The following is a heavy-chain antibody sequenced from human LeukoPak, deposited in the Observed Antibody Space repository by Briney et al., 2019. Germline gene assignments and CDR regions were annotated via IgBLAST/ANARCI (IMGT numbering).Heavy chain of an antibody. J-gene: IGHJ4*02. V-gene: IGHV4-59*13. Sequence: SETLSLTCTVSGVSISTDYWTWVRQSPGKGLEWIGYIHYSGSTSYNPSLKSRVTISVDTSKNQFSPKLTSVTSADTAVYYCARDAGATAYWGQGALATVSS. CDR2: IHYSGST. CDR3: ARDAGATAY. CDR1: GVSISTDY. D-gene: IGHD4/OR15-4a*01.